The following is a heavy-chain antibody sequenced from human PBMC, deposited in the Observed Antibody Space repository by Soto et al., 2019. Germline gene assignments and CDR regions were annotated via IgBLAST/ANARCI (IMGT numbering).Heavy chain of an antibody. J-gene: IGHJ4*02. CDR2: IYYSGST. V-gene: IGHV4-61*01. Sequence: QVQLQESGPGLVKPSETLSLTCTVSGGSVSSGSYYWSWIRQPPGKGLEWIGYIYYSGSTNYNPTLKSRVTISVDTAKNQFSLKLSSVTAADTAVYYCARDGGEGVPAGDFDYWGQGTLVTVSS. CDR1: GGSVSSGSYY. CDR3: ARDGGEGVPAGDFDY. D-gene: IGHD2-2*01.